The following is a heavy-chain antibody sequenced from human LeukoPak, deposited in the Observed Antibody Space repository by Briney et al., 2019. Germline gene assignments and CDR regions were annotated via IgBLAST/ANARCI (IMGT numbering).Heavy chain of an antibody. CDR3: ARDGGSGWYSDY. CDR1: GFNFDGYG. D-gene: IGHD6-19*01. J-gene: IGHJ4*02. CDR2: ISWNGGNT. Sequence: GGSLRLSCAVSGFNFDGYGMSWVRQVPGKGLVWVSGISWNGGNTDYADSVKGRFTISRDSAKNSLYLQMNSLRAEDTAFYHCARDGGSGWYSDYWGRGTLVTVSS. V-gene: IGHV3-20*01.